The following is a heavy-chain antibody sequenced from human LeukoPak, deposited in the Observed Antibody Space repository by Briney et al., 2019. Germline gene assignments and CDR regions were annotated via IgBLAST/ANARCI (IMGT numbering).Heavy chain of an antibody. Sequence: ISSGSSYIYYADSLKGRFTISRDNAKNSLYLQMNSLRAEDTAVYYCARGTMFPYYFDYWGQGTLVTVSS. CDR2: ISSGSSYI. CDR3: ARGTMFPYYFDY. D-gene: IGHD3-10*02. V-gene: IGHV3-21*01. J-gene: IGHJ4*02.